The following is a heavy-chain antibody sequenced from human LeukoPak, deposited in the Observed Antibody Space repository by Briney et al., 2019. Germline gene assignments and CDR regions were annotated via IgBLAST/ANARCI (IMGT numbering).Heavy chain of an antibody. J-gene: IGHJ4*02. CDR3: AVGEYTTD. D-gene: IGHD3-10*01. Sequence: GGSLRLSCAASGFTFSNYSMNWVRQAPGKGLEWVSSIGTTGSYIFYADSVKGRFTISRDNAKNTLYLQMNSLRAEDTAVYYCAVGEYTTDWGQGTLVTVSS. CDR2: IGTTGSYI. V-gene: IGHV3-21*01. CDR1: GFTFSNYS.